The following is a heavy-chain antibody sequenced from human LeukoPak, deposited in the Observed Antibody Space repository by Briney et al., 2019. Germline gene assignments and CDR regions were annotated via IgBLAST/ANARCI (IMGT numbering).Heavy chain of an antibody. CDR1: GYSFTDYF. J-gene: IGHJ3*01. Sequence: ASVKVSCKASGYSFTDYFIHWVRQAPGQGLEWMGWINPNSGGTSNVQMFQGRVIMTRDTSISTAYMELISLKSDDTAVYYCARVHGGRELDAFDFWGQGTMLTVSS. D-gene: IGHD1-7*01. CDR3: ARVHGGRELDAFDF. V-gene: IGHV1-2*02. CDR2: INPNSGGT.